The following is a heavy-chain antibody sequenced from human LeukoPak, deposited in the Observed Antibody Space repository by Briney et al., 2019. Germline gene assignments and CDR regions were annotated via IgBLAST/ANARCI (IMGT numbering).Heavy chain of an antibody. CDR2: IYSGGST. D-gene: IGHD1-1*01. Sequence: GGSLRLSCAASGFTVSSNYMSWVRQAPGKGLEWVSVIYSGGSTYYADSVKGRFTMSRDNAKNSLYLQLNSLRVEDTAVYYCKSGGAAPGSFDYWGQGTLVTVSP. CDR3: KSGGAAPGSFDY. V-gene: IGHV3-66*02. CDR1: GFTVSSNY. J-gene: IGHJ4*02.